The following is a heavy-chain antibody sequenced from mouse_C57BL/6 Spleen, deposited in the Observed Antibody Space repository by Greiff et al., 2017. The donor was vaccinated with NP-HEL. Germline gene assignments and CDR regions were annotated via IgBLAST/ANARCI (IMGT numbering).Heavy chain of an antibody. CDR1: GFTFSSYA. V-gene: IGHV5-9-1*02. Sequence: EVKLMESGEGLVKPGGSLKLSCAASGFTFSSYAMSWVRQTPEKRLEWVAYISSGGDYIYYADAVKGRFTISRDNARNTLYLQMSSLKSEDTAMYYCTREALRPHIYFDYWGQGTTLTVSS. J-gene: IGHJ2*01. CDR2: ISSGGDYI. D-gene: IGHD3-2*02. CDR3: TREALRPHIYFDY.